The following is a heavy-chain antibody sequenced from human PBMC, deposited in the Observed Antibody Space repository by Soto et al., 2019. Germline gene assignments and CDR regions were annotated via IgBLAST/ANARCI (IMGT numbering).Heavy chain of an antibody. CDR1: GYTFTSYD. CDR2: ISAYNGNT. D-gene: IGHD6-19*01. V-gene: IGHV1-18*01. CDR3: ARGKASSGWYPLFDY. J-gene: IGHJ4*02. Sequence: ASVKVSCKASGYTFTSYDISWVRQAPGQGLEWMGWISAYNGNTNYAQKLQGRVTMTTDTSTSTAYMELRSLRSDDTAVYYCARGKASSGWYPLFDYWGQGTLVTVSS.